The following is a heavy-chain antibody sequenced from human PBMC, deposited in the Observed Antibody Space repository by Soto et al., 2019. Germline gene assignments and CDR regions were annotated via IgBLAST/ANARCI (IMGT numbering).Heavy chain of an antibody. CDR2: ISNSSSYI. V-gene: IGHV3-21*01. D-gene: IGHD6-13*01. CDR3: ARDFPAEIAAAGSFDY. J-gene: IGHJ4*02. CDR1: GFTFSSYS. Sequence: PGGSLRLSCAASGFTFSSYSMNWVRQAPGKGLEWVSSISNSSSYIYYADSVKGRFTISRDNAKNSLYLQMNSLRAEDTAVYYCARDFPAEIAAAGSFDYWGQGTLVTVSS.